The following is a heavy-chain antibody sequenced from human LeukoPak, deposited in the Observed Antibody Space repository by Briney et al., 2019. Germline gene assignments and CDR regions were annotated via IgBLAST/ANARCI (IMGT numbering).Heavy chain of an antibody. Sequence: SETLSLTCTVSGGSVSSGSYFWSWIRQPPGKGLEWIGYIYYSGGTYYNPSLKSRVTISVDTSKNQFSLKLSSVTAADTAVYYCARYDDSSGYYDYWGQGTLVTVSS. CDR1: GGSVSSGSYF. CDR2: IYYSGGT. D-gene: IGHD3-22*01. J-gene: IGHJ4*02. CDR3: ARYDDSSGYYDY. V-gene: IGHV4-30-4*08.